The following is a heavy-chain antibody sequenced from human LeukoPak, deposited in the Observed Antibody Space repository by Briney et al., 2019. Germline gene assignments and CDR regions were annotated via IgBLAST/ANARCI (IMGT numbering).Heavy chain of an antibody. CDR3: ARVEWELPTSFDY. CDR1: GGSISTDY. V-gene: IGHV4-59*01. CDR2: VSFGGGT. Sequence: PSETLSLTCTVSGGSISTDYWSWIRQPPGKGLDWIGYVSFGGGTNYNPSLKSRVITSADTSKNQFSLNLTSMTAADTAVYYCARVEWELPTSFDYWGQGTLVTVSS. D-gene: IGHD1-26*01. J-gene: IGHJ4*02.